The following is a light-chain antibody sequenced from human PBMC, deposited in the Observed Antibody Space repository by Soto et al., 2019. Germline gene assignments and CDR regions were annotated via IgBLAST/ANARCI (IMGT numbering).Light chain of an antibody. Sequence: QSVLTQPASVSGSPGQSITISCTGTSSDVGSYNLVSWYQQHPGKAPKLMIYEVSKRPSGVSNLFSGSKSGNTASLTISGLQAEDEADYYCCSYACSSTVLFGGGTKLTVL. V-gene: IGLV2-23*02. CDR1: SSDVGSYNL. J-gene: IGLJ2*01. CDR2: EVS. CDR3: CSYACSSTVL.